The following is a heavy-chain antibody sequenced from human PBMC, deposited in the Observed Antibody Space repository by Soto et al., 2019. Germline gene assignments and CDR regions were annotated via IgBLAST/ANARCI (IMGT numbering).Heavy chain of an antibody. CDR3: AREYSSSWYPHYGMDV. J-gene: IGHJ6*02. CDR1: GFTFSSYD. CDR2: ISYDGSNK. V-gene: IGHV3-30-3*01. Sequence: QVQLVESGGGVVQPGRSLRLSCAASGFTFSSYDMHWVRQAPGKGLEWVAVISYDGSNKYYADSVKGRFTISRDNSKNTLYLQMNSLRAEDTAVYYCAREYSSSWYPHYGMDVWGQGTTVTVSS. D-gene: IGHD6-13*01.